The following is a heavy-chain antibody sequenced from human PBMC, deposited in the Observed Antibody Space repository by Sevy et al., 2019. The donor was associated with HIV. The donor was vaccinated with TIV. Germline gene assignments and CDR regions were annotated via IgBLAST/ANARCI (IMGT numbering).Heavy chain of an antibody. CDR3: ARAFCTGGSCYSLAY. CDR2: ISAFNGDR. Sequence: ASVKVSCKASGYTFTTYRISWVRQAPGQGLEWMAWISAFNGDRDYAQKFQGRLTMTTDTSTSTAYMELRSLRSDDTAVHYCARAFCTGGSCYSLAYWGQGTLVTVSS. J-gene: IGHJ4*02. V-gene: IGHV1-18*01. CDR1: GYTFTTYR. D-gene: IGHD2-15*01.